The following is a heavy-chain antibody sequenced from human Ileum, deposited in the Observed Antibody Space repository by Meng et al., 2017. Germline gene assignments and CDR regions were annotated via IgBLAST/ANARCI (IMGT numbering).Heavy chain of an antibody. D-gene: IGHD5-12*01. CDR2: IYHTGST. V-gene: IGHV4-4*03. CDR1: SGAISDSNW. J-gene: IGHJ5*02. CDR3: ARDLLGPAIAASGYFDP. Sequence: LEEAGTVVLKTPWTLSLTCAAFSGAISDSNWWSWVRQPPGKGLEWIGEIYHTGSTNYNPSLKSRVTMSLDKSKNQFFLDLTSVTAADTAVYYCARDLLGPAIAASGYFDPWGQGTLVTVSS.